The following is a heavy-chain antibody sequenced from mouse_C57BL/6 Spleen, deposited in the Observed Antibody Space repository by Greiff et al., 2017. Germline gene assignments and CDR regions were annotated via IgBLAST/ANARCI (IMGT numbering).Heavy chain of an antibody. CDR3: ARRSIYYDYDGYFDV. CDR2: INPNNGGT. CDR1: GYTFTDYN. Sequence: EVQLVESGPELVKPGASVKIPCKASGYTFTDYNMDWVKQSHGKSLEWIGDINPNNGGTIYNQKFKGKATLTVDKSSSTAYMELRSLTSEDTAVYYCARRSIYYDYDGYFDVWGTGTTVTVSS. J-gene: IGHJ1*03. V-gene: IGHV1-18*01. D-gene: IGHD2-4*01.